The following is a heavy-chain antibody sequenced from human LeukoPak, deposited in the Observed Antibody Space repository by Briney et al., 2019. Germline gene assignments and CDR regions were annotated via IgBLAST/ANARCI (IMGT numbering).Heavy chain of an antibody. D-gene: IGHD4-17*01. Sequence: GEPLKISAKGSGYSFTSYWSGWVRQPPGKGLEWMGIIYPGDSETRYSPSFQGQVTISADKSISTAYLQWSSLKASDTAMYYCARHGDDYGALWGQGTLVTVSS. CDR2: IYPGDSET. CDR3: ARHGDDYGAL. J-gene: IGHJ4*02. CDR1: GYSFTSYW. V-gene: IGHV5-51*01.